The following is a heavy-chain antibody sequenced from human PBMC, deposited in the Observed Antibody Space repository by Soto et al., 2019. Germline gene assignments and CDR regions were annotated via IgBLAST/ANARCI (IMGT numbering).Heavy chain of an antibody. CDR2: ISSSSSTI. CDR1: GFTFSSYS. CDR3: AREQTTVTTSNHFDY. J-gene: IGHJ4*02. V-gene: IGHV3-48*01. Sequence: GGSLRLSCAASGFTFSSYSMNWVRQAPGKGLEWVSYISSSSSTIYYADSVKGRFTISRDNAKNSLYLQMNSLRAEDTAVYYCAREQTTVTTSNHFDYWGQGTLVTVSS. D-gene: IGHD4-17*01.